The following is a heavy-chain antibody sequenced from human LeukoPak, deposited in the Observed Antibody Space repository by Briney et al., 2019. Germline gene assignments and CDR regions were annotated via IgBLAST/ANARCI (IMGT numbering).Heavy chain of an antibody. Sequence: SETLSLTCTVSGGSISSYYWSWIRQPPGKGLEWIGYIYYSGSTNYNPSLKSRVTISVDTSKNQFSLKLSSVTAADTAVYYCARDGPYGSGSYYFDYWGRGTLVTVSS. J-gene: IGHJ4*02. CDR2: IYYSGST. V-gene: IGHV4-59*01. CDR3: ARDGPYGSGSYYFDY. CDR1: GGSISSYY. D-gene: IGHD3-10*01.